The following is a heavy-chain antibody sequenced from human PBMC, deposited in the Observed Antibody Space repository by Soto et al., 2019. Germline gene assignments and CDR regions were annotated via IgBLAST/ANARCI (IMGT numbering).Heavy chain of an antibody. V-gene: IGHV1-2*04. CDR2: INPNSGGT. J-gene: IGHJ4*02. Sequence: QVQLVQSGAEVKKPGASVKVSCKASGYTFTGYYMHWVRQAPGQGLEWMGWINPNSGGTNYAQKFQGWVTMTRDSSISTAYMELSRLISDDTAVYYCASGIAVAGTDLYYYDYRGQGTLVTVSS. CDR3: ASGIAVAGTDLYYYDY. D-gene: IGHD6-19*01. CDR1: GYTFTGYY.